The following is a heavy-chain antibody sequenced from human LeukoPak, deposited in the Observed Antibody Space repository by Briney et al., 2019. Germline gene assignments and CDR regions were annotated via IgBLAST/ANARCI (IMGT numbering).Heavy chain of an antibody. J-gene: IGHJ4*02. V-gene: IGHV3-11*04. CDR3: AREDPRAVVVLNRATFDL. Sequence: KPGGSLRLSCAASGFTFMDYYMSWIRQAPGKGLECISYTRSSGTTISYADSVKGRFTISRDNAKNSLYLQMNSLRADDTAVYYCAREDPRAVVVLNRATFDLWGQGTMVTVSP. D-gene: IGHD3-10*01. CDR2: TRSSGTTI. CDR1: GFTFMDYY.